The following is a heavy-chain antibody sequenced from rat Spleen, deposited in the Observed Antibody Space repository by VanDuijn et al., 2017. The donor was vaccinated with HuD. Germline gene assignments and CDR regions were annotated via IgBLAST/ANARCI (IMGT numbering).Heavy chain of an antibody. V-gene: IGHV5-7*01. CDR2: ISYDGSST. J-gene: IGHJ2*01. Sequence: EVQLVESGGGLVQPGRSLKLSCAASGFTFSDYNMAWVRQAPKKGLEWVATISYDGSSTYYRDSVKGRFTISRDNAKSTLYLQMDSLRSEDTATYYCAREGYYGADYFDYWGQGVMVTVSS. CDR3: AREGYYGADYFDY. CDR1: GFTFSDYN. D-gene: IGHD1-7*01.